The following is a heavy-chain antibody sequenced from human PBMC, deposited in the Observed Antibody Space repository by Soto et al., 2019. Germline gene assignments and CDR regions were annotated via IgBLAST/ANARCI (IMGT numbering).Heavy chain of an antibody. J-gene: IGHJ2*01. CDR2: IRNKANSHTT. CDR1: GFTFSDHY. CDR3: ARGEKFFGGSGYFQKGGYFDL. D-gene: IGHD3-22*01. V-gene: IGHV3-72*01. Sequence: EVQLVESGGGLVQPGGSLRLSCAASGFTFSDHYMDWVRQAPGKGLEWVGRIRNKANSHTTEYAASVKGRFTVSRDDSKNVLYLQMNSLETEDTAVYYCARGEKFFGGSGYFQKGGYFDLWGRGTLVTVSS.